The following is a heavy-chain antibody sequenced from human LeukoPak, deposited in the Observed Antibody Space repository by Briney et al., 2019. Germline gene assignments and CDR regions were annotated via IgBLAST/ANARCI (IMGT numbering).Heavy chain of an antibody. D-gene: IGHD6-19*01. CDR3: ARGNSVAGDY. CDR2: INPDGSIT. J-gene: IGHJ4*02. V-gene: IGHV3-74*01. Sequence: PGGSLRLSCAASGFTFSSYWMDWVRQARGKGLVWVSRINPDGSITSYADSVKGRFTISRDNAKNTLFLQMNSLRAEDTAVYYCARGNSVAGDYWVQGTLVTVSS. CDR1: GFTFSSYW.